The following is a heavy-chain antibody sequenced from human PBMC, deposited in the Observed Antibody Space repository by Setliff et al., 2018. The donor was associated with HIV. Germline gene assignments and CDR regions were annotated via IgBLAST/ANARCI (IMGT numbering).Heavy chain of an antibody. Sequence: GGSLRLSCAASGFTFSSYAITWVRQAPGKGLEWVSAISGSGDSTFYADSVQGRFTISRDNSKNTLYLQMNSLRAEDTVVYYCAKGHYSSGDSKQNGFDKWGQGTMVTVSS. D-gene: IGHD3-22*01. V-gene: IGHV3-23*01. CDR2: ISGSGDST. J-gene: IGHJ3*02. CDR1: GFTFSSYA. CDR3: AKGHYSSGDSKQNGFDK.